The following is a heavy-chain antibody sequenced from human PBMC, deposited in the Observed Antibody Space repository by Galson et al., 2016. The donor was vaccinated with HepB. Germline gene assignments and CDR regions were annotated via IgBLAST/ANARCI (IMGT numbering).Heavy chain of an antibody. V-gene: IGHV3-30*03. CDR2: ISYDGSNE. CDR3: ARDQVVSMAGINYYFYYGMDV. D-gene: IGHD6-19*01. CDR1: GFTFSGYG. Sequence: SLRLSCAVSGFTFSGYGMHWVRQAPGKVLEWLAIISYDGSNEYYADSVKGRFPISRDNSRNTLFLQMNSLRIEDTAVYYCARDQVVSMAGINYYFYYGMDVWGQGTTVTVSS. J-gene: IGHJ6*02.